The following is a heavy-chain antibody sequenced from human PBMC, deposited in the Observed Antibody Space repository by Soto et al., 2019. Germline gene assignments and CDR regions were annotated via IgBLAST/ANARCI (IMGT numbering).Heavy chain of an antibody. CDR3: ARGVGYVGNFDY. CDR1: GGSISSYY. J-gene: IGHJ4*02. D-gene: IGHD1-26*01. CDR2: IYYSGST. Sequence: SETLSLTCTVSGGSISSYYWSWIRQPPGKGLEWIGYIYYSGSTNYNPSLKSRVTISVDTSKNQFSLKLSSVTAADTAVYYCARGVGYVGNFDYWGQGTLVTVSS. V-gene: IGHV4-59*12.